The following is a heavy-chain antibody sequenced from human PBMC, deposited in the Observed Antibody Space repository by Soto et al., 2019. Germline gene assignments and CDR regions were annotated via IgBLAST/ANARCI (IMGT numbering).Heavy chain of an antibody. D-gene: IGHD6-13*01. CDR3: PRRDSSSETGYYYYGMDV. CDR1: GGSISSYS. CDR2: IYYSGST. V-gene: IGHV4-59*08. J-gene: IGHJ6*02. Sequence: SETLSLTCTVSGGSISSYSWSWIRQPPGKGLEWIGYIYYSGSTNYNPSLKCRVTISVDTSKNEFSLKLRSGTAADTAVYDCPRRDSSSETGYYYYGMDVWGQGTTVTVSS.